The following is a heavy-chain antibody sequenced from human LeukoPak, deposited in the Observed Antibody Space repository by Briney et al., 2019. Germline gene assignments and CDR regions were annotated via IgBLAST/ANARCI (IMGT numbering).Heavy chain of an antibody. CDR1: GGTFSSYA. CDR2: IIPIFGTA. J-gene: IGHJ4*02. V-gene: IGHV1-69*06. CDR3: ARACGGNLRFDY. D-gene: IGHD4-23*01. Sequence: ASVKVSCKASGGTFSSYAISWVRQAPGQGLEWMGGIIPIFGTANYAQKFQGRVTITADKSTSTAYMELSSLRSEDTAVYYCARACGGNLRFDYWGQGTLVTVSS.